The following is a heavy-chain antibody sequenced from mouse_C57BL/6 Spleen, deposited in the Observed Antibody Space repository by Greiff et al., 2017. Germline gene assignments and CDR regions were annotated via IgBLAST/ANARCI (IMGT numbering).Heavy chain of an antibody. Sequence: QVQLQQPGAELVMPGASVKLSCKASGYTFTSYWMHWVKQRPGQGLEWIGEIDPSDSYTNYNQKFTGKSTLTVDKASSTAYRQLSSLTSEDSAVYNCALYSNFVRGYFDVWGTGTTVTVSS. CDR1: GYTFTSYW. CDR3: ALYSNFVRGYFDV. J-gene: IGHJ1*03. D-gene: IGHD2-5*01. CDR2: IDPSDSYT. V-gene: IGHV1-69*01.